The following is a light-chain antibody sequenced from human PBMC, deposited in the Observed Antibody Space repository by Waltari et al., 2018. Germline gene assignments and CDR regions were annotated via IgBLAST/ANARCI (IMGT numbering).Light chain of an antibody. CDR2: GAS. CDR1: LSVSRD. CDR3: QHYLRLPVT. J-gene: IGKJ1*01. V-gene: IGKV3-20*01. Sequence: EIVFTQSPATLSLSLGERATVSCRASLSVSRDLAWYHQKTGQAPRLLSYGASTRATGIPDRFRGSGTGTDFSLTISRLEPDDFAVYFCQHYLRLPVTFGQGTTVEI.